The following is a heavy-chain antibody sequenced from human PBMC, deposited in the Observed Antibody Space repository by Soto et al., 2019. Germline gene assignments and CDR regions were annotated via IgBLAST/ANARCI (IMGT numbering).Heavy chain of an antibody. V-gene: IGHV4-59*12. D-gene: IGHD2-2*01. CDR2: ISDSGST. CDR3: ARYCISSIFRVDNYFGLDV. J-gene: IGHJ6*02. CDR1: GGSICSYY. Sequence: PSETLSLTCNVSGGSICSYYWSWIRQPPGKGLEWIGYISDSGSTNYNPSLSSRLTISVDTSKKQVSLKLTSVTAADTATYFCARYCISSIFRVDNYFGLDVWGQGTMVTVSS.